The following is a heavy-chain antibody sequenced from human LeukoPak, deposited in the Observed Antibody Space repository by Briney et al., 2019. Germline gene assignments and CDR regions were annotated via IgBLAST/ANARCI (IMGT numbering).Heavy chain of an antibody. V-gene: IGHV4-59*01. CDR3: ARSSEGAFDI. J-gene: IGHJ3*02. CDR1: GGSISSYY. Sequence: SETLSLTCTVPGGSISSYYWSWIRQPPGKGLEWIGYIYYSGSTNYNPSLKSRVTISVDTSKDQFSLKLSSVTAADTAVYYCARSSEGAFDIWGQGTMVTVSS. CDR2: IYYSGST.